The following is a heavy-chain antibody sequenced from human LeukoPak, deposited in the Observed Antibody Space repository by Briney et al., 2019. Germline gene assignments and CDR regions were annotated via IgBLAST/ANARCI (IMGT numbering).Heavy chain of an antibody. CDR3: ARYGLGDTFDI. D-gene: IGHD4-17*01. CDR1: GFTFSSDW. CDR2: IKQDGSET. Sequence: GGSLRPSCAASGFTFSSDWMSWVRQAPGKGLEWVASIKQDGSETRYVDSVKGRFIIFRDNTESSLYLQMNILRAEDTAVYYCARYGLGDTFDIWGQGTVVTVSS. V-gene: IGHV3-7*01. J-gene: IGHJ3*02.